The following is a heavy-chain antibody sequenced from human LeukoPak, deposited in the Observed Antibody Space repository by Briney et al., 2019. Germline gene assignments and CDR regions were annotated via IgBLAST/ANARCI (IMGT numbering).Heavy chain of an antibody. Sequence: SVKVSCKASGGTLSSYAISWVRQAPGQGLEWMGGIIPIFGTASYAQKFQGRVTITADESTSTAYMELSSLRSEDTAVYYCARVAASRSSSPWLDPWGQGTLVTVSS. J-gene: IGHJ5*02. V-gene: IGHV1-69*13. D-gene: IGHD6-6*01. CDR1: GGTLSSYA. CDR2: IIPIFGTA. CDR3: ARVAASRSSSPWLDP.